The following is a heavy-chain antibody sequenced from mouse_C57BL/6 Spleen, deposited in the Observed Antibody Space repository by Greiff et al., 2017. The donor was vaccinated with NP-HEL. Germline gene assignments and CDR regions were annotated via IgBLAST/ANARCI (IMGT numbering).Heavy chain of an antibody. D-gene: IGHD3-3*01. Sequence: VQLQQPGAELVRPGTSVKLSCKASGYTFTSYWMHWVKQRPGQGLEWIGVIDPSDSYTNYNQKFKGKATLTVDTSSSTAYMQLSSLTSEDSAVYYCARGTFENYFDYWGQGTTLTVSS. CDR1: GYTFTSYW. CDR2: IDPSDSYT. CDR3: ARGTFENYFDY. J-gene: IGHJ2*01. V-gene: IGHV1-59*01.